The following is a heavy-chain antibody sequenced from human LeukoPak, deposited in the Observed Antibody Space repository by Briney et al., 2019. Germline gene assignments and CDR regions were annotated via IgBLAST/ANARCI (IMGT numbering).Heavy chain of an antibody. CDR3: ARFAVHRRITVAGQFGLDY. CDR1: GYTFTGYY. V-gene: IGHV1-2*02. CDR2: INPNSGGT. Sequence: GASVKVSCKASGYTFTGYYTHWVRQAPGQGLEWMGWINPNSGGTNYAQKFQGRVTITRNTSISTAYMELSSLRSEDTAVYYCARFAVHRRITVAGQFGLDYWGQGTLVSLSS. J-gene: IGHJ4*02. D-gene: IGHD6-19*01.